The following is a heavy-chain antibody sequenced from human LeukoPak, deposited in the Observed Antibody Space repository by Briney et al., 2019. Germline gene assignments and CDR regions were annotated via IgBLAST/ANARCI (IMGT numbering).Heavy chain of an antibody. D-gene: IGHD6-19*01. CDR2: IIPILGIA. J-gene: IGHJ4*02. Sequence: GASVKVSCKASGYTFSSHNINWVRQAPGQGLEWMGRIIPILGIANYAQKFQGRVTITADKSTSTAYMELSSLRSEDTAVYYCARELLPFVAGNYFDYWGQGTLVTVSS. CDR1: GYTFSSHN. V-gene: IGHV1-69*04. CDR3: ARELLPFVAGNYFDY.